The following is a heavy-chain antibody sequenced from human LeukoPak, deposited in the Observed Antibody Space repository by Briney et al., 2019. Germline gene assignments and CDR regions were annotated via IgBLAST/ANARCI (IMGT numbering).Heavy chain of an antibody. V-gene: IGHV1-46*01. Sequence: ASVKVSCKASGYTFTSYYMHWVRQAPGQGLEWMGIINPSGGSTSYAQKFQGRVTMTRDTSTSTVYLELSSLRSEDTAVYYCARSSRADYYFDYWGQGTLVTVSS. CDR3: ARSSRADYYFDY. J-gene: IGHJ4*02. CDR1: GYTFTSYY. CDR2: INPSGGST. D-gene: IGHD2-21*01.